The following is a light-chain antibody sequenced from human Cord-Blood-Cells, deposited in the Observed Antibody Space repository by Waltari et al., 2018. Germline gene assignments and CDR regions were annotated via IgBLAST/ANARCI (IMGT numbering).Light chain of an antibody. CDR3: QQSYSTPLT. CDR1: QSISSY. J-gene: IGKJ4*01. Sequence: IQMTQSPSSLSASVGDRVTITCRPSQSISSYLNWYQQKPGKAPKRLIYAASSLQSGVPSRFSGSGSGTDFTLTISSLQPEDFATYYCQQSYSTPLTFGGGTKVEIK. CDR2: AAS. V-gene: IGKV1-39*01.